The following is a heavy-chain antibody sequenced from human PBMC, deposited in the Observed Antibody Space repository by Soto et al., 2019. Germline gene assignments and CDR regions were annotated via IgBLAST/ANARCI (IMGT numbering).Heavy chain of an antibody. CDR3: ARDRFRGPAGTPWYYYGMDV. CDR2: IYSGGST. D-gene: IGHD2-2*01. V-gene: IGHV3-53*01. Sequence: GGSLRLSCAASGFTVSSNYMSWVRQAPGKGLEWVSVIYSGGSTYYADSVKGRFTISRDNSKNTLYLQMNSLRAEDTAVYYCARDRFRGPAGTPWYYYGMDVWGQGTTVTVSS. J-gene: IGHJ6*02. CDR1: GFTVSSNY.